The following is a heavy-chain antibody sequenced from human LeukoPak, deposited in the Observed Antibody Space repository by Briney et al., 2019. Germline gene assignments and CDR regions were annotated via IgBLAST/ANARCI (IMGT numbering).Heavy chain of an antibody. V-gene: IGHV4-38-2*02. CDR2: IYHSGST. Sequence: SETLSLTCTVSGYSISSGYYWGWMRQPPGKGLEWIGSIYHSGSTYYNPSLKSRVTISVDTSKNQFSLKLSSVTAADTAVYYCARDRGDYAFDIWGQGTMVTVPS. CDR3: ARDRGDYAFDI. J-gene: IGHJ3*02. CDR1: GYSISSGYY. D-gene: IGHD4-17*01.